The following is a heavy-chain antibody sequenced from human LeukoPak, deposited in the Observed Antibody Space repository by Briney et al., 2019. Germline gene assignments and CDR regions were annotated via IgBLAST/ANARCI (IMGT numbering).Heavy chain of an antibody. V-gene: IGHV3-23*01. CDR1: GFTLPGHT. D-gene: IGHD3-3*01. Sequence: PGGSLRLSCAASGFTLPGHTMTWLRQAPGKGLEWVSIIGGRDDRTYYAGFVKGRFTISRDNSKNILYLQMNSLRAEDTAVYYCAKDPNPLYDLWSGYKWGQGTLVTVSS. CDR3: AKDPNPLYDLWSGYK. CDR2: IGGRDDRT. J-gene: IGHJ4*02.